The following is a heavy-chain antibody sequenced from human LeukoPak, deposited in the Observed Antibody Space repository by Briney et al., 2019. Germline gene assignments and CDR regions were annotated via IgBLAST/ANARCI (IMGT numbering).Heavy chain of an antibody. CDR2: IIPILGIA. CDR1: GGTFSSYA. J-gene: IGHJ6*03. V-gene: IGHV1-69*04. Sequence: VASVKVSCKASGGTFSSYAISWVRQAPGQGLEWMGRIIPILGIANYAQKFQGRVTITTDESTSTAYMELSSLRSEDTAVYYCARCAQYSSSYYYYYMDVWGKGTTVTVFS. CDR3: ARCAQYSSSYYYYYMDV. D-gene: IGHD6-6*01.